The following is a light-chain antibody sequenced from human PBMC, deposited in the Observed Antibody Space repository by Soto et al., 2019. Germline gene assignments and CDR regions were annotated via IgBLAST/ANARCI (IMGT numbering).Light chain of an antibody. Sequence: IQLTQSPSSLSASVGDRVTITCRASQAINSYLAWYQQEPGKAPKLLIYGGSTLQSGVPSRFSGSGSGTDFTLTISSLQSEDFATYYCQHLSAFPLTFGGGTKVEI. J-gene: IGKJ4*01. CDR1: QAINSY. CDR3: QHLSAFPLT. CDR2: GGS. V-gene: IGKV1-9*01.